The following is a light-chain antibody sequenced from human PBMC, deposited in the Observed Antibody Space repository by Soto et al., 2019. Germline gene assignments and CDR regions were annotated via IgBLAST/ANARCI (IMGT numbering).Light chain of an antibody. CDR1: QSVTSSY. Sequence: IVLTQSPGTLSLSPGERATLSCKASQSVTSSYLAWYQQKPGQAPRLLIYGASSRATGIPDRISGSASGTDFTLSISRLEPADYAVYYCQQYGSPPFTFGPGTKVEIK. CDR2: GAS. V-gene: IGKV3-20*01. J-gene: IGKJ3*01. CDR3: QQYGSPPFT.